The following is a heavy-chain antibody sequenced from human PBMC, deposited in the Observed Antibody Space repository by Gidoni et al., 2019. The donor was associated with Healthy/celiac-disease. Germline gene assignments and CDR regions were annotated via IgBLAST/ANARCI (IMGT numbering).Heavy chain of an antibody. D-gene: IGHD3-22*01. J-gene: IGHJ4*02. CDR3: ARELRDSLDY. CDR1: GFNFSSYG. CDR2: IWYDGSNK. Sequence: QVQLVESGGGVVQPGRSLRPSCAASGFNFSSYGMHWVRQAPGKGLEWVAVIWYDGSNKYYADSVKGRFTISRDNSKNTLYLQMNSLRAEDTAVYYCARELRDSLDYWGQGTLVTVSS. V-gene: IGHV3-33*01.